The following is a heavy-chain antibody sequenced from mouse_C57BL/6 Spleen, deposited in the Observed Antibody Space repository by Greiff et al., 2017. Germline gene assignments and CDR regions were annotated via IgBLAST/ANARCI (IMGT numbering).Heavy chain of an antibody. J-gene: IGHJ3*01. D-gene: IGHD2-5*01. CDR3: ARESSNYPFAY. CDR1: GYAFSSYW. V-gene: IGHV1-80*01. Sequence: VQLQESGAELVKPGASVKISCKASGYAFSSYWMNWVKQRPGKGLEWIGQIYPGDGDTNYNGKFKGKATLTADKSSSTAYMQLSSLTSEDSAVYFCARESSNYPFAYWGQGTLVTVSA. CDR2: IYPGDGDT.